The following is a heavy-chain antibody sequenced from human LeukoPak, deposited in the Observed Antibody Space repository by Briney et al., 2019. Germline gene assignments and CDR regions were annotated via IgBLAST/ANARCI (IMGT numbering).Heavy chain of an antibody. V-gene: IGHV3-30*18. CDR1: GFTFSSYG. CDR2: ISYDGSNK. D-gene: IGHD6-13*01. CDR3: AKLQGGSSGSSSHDAFDI. Sequence: GGSLRLSCAASGFTFSSYGMHWVRQAPGKGLEWVAVISYDGSNKYYADSVKGRFTISRDNSKNTLYLQMNSLRAEDTAVYYCAKLQGGSSGSSSHDAFDIWGQGTMVTVSS. J-gene: IGHJ3*02.